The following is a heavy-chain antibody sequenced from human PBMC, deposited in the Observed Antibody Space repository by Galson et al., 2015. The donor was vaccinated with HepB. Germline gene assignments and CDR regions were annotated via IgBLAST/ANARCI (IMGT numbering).Heavy chain of an antibody. D-gene: IGHD2-8*02. CDR1: GGSFSAYY. CDR3: ARPIYCSVTTCSGPLHV. CDR2: TDHRGRT. V-gene: IGHV4-34*01. J-gene: IGHJ6*04. Sequence: SETLSLTCAVYGGSFSAYYWSWIRQSPGKGLEWLGETDHRGRTTYNPSLKSRVTISVHTSKNQFSLKLTSVTAADTAVYFCARPIYCSVTTCSGPLHVWGTGTTVTVSS.